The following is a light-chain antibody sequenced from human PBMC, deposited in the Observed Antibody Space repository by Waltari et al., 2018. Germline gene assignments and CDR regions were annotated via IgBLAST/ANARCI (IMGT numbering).Light chain of an antibody. CDR1: QGISSW. CDR3: QQYNSAPYS. V-gene: IGKV1-12*01. Sequence: DIQTTQPPSSLSAPVGDSVTTTCRASQGISSWLAWYQQKPGKAPKLLIYKASSLQSGVPSRFSGSGSGTDFTLTISSLQPEDFATYYCQQYNSAPYSFGQGTKVEIK. CDR2: KAS. J-gene: IGKJ2*03.